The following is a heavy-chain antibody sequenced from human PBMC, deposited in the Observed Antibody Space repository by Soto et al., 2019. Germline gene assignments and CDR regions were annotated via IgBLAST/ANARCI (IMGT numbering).Heavy chain of an antibody. V-gene: IGHV1-2*02. CDR2: INPNSGGT. D-gene: IGHD5-12*01. CDR3: ARDRPPEWLRFYFDY. Sequence: ASVKVSCKASGYTFTGYYMHWVRQAPGQGLEWMGWINPNSGGTNYAQKFQGRATMTRDTSISTAYMELSRLRSDDTAVYYCARDRPPEWLRFYFDYWGQGTLVTVSS. J-gene: IGHJ4*02. CDR1: GYTFTGYY.